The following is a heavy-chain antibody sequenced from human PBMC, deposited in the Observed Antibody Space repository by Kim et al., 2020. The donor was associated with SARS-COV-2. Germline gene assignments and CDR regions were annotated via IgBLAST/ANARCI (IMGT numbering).Heavy chain of an antibody. J-gene: IGHJ2*01. CDR3: ARHRAARVGANGTLSWCFDL. D-gene: IGHD1-26*01. V-gene: IGHV4-39*01. CDR1: GGPISSNSYY. Sequence: SETLSLTCTVSGGPISSNSYYWGWIRQPPGQGLEWIGSVHHSGKTYHNPSLKGRLNISVDTSKNQFSLRLSSLTAADTSVYYCARHRAARVGANGTLSWCFDLWGRGTLVSVSS. CDR2: VHHSGKT.